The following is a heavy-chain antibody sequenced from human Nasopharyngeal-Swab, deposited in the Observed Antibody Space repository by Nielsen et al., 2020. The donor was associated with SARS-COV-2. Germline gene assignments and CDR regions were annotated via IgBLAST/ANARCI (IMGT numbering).Heavy chain of an antibody. CDR3: AREDLPSYYYDSSGYYEGNYGMDV. J-gene: IGHJ6*02. Sequence: GRSLRLSCAASGFTFSSYAMHWVRQAPGKGLEWVAVISYDGSNKYYADSVKGRFTISRDNSKNTLYLQMNSLRAEDTAVYYCAREDLPSYYYDSSGYYEGNYGMDVWGQGTTVTVSS. D-gene: IGHD3-22*01. CDR2: ISYDGSNK. V-gene: IGHV3-30*04. CDR1: GFTFSSYA.